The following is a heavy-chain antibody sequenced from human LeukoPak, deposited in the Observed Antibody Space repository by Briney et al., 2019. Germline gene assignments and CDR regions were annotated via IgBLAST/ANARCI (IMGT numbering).Heavy chain of an antibody. Sequence: PSETLSLTCTVSGGSISSGSYYWSWIRQPAGKGLEWIGRIYTSGSTNYNPSLKSRVTISVDTSKNQFSLKLSSVTAADTAVYYCATLTMVRGVIVDYWGQGTLVTVSS. D-gene: IGHD3-10*01. CDR3: ATLTMVRGVIVDY. CDR2: IYTSGST. V-gene: IGHV4-61*02. J-gene: IGHJ4*02. CDR1: GGSISSGSYY.